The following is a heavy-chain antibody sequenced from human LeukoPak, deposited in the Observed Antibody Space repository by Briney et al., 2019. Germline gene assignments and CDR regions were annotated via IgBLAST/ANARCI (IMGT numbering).Heavy chain of an antibody. CDR3: ARLFDSSGYSAGNWFDP. D-gene: IGHD3-22*01. CDR2: IYPGDSDT. V-gene: IGHV5-51*01. J-gene: IGHJ5*02. Sequence: GESLKISCKGSGYSFTSYRIGWVRPMPGKGLGWMGIIYPGDSDTRYSPSFQGQVTISADKSISTAYLQWSSLKASDTAMYYCARLFDSSGYSAGNWFDPWGRGTLVTVSS. CDR1: GYSFTSYR.